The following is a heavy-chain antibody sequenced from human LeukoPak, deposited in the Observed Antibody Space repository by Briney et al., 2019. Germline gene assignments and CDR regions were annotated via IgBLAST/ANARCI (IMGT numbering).Heavy chain of an antibody. V-gene: IGHV3-23*01. D-gene: IGHD2-2*01. CDR3: AKDVGEVLLYYFDY. Sequence: GGSLRLSCAASGFIFSSYAMSWVRQAPGKGLEWVSAIVGSADTTYYADSVKGRFTISRDNSKNTLYLQMNGLRAEDTAVYYCAKDVGEVLLYYFDYWGQGTLVTVSS. CDR2: IVGSADTT. J-gene: IGHJ4*02. CDR1: GFIFSSYA.